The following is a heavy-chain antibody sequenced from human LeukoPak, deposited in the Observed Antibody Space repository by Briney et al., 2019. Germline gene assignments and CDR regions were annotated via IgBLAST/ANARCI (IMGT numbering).Heavy chain of an antibody. D-gene: IGHD2-2*01. CDR2: INHSGST. V-gene: IGHV4-34*01. Sequence: SETLSLTCAVYGGSFSGYYWSWIRQPPGKELEWIGEINHSGSTNYNPSLKSRVTISVDTSKNQFSLKLSSVTAADTAVYYCARWVVVPAAAYYFDYWGQGTLVTVSS. CDR3: ARWVVVPAAAYYFDY. CDR1: GGSFSGYY. J-gene: IGHJ4*02.